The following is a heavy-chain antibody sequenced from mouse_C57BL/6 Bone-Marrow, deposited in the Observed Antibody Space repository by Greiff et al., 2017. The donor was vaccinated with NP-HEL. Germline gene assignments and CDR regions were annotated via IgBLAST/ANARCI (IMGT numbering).Heavy chain of an antibody. D-gene: IGHD1-1*01. V-gene: IGHV1-78*01. CDR2: IYPRDGST. Sequence: QVQLQQSDAELVKPGASVKISCKVSGYTFTDHTIHWMKQRPEQGLEWIGYIYPRDGSTKYNEKFKGKATLTADKSSSTAYMQLNSLTSEDSAVYFCARSLTYYYGSSRTGWYFDVWGTGTTVTVSS. CDR1: GYTFTDHT. J-gene: IGHJ1*03. CDR3: ARSLTYYYGSSRTGWYFDV.